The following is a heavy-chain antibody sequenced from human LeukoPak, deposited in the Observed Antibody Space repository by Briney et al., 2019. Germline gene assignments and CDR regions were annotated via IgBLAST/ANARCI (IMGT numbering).Heavy chain of an antibody. CDR2: ISSSSSYI. D-gene: IGHD2-15*01. V-gene: IGHV3-21*01. Sequence: GGSLRLSCAASGFTFSSYSMTWVRQAPGKGLEWVSSISSSSSYIYYADSVKGRFTISRDNAKNSLYLQMNSLRAEDTAVYYCARCHARSGGSWGADVWGQGTTVTVSS. J-gene: IGHJ6*02. CDR3: ARCHARSGGSWGADV. CDR1: GFTFSSYS.